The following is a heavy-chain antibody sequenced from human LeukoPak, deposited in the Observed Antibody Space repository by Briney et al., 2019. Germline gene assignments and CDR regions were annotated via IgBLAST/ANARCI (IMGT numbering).Heavy chain of an antibody. Sequence: ASVKVSCKASGYTFTGYYMHWLRQAPGQGLEWMGWINPNSGGTNYAQKFQGRVTMTRDTSISTAYMELSRLRSDDTAVYYCASDITIFGVVTRGDYWGQGTLVTVSS. CDR3: ASDITIFGVVTRGDY. CDR1: GYTFTGYY. D-gene: IGHD3-3*01. J-gene: IGHJ4*02. CDR2: INPNSGGT. V-gene: IGHV1-2*02.